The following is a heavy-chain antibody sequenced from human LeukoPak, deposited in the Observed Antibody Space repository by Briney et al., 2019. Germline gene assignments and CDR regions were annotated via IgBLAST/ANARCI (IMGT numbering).Heavy chain of an antibody. CDR2: ISSSSGTI. V-gene: IGHV3-48*01. J-gene: IGHJ6*03. CDR3: ARRSDFGVLYYTDV. CDR1: GLTLITYS. D-gene: IGHD3-16*01. Sequence: GGSLRLSNAAPGLTLITYSMNSVRQAPGKGLEWVSYISSSSGTIYYADSVKGRFTISRDNAKNSLYLQMNSLRAEDTAVYYCARRSDFGVLYYTDVWGKGTTVTVSS.